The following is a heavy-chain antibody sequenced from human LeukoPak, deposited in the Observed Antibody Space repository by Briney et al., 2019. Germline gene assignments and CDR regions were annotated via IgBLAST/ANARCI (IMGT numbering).Heavy chain of an antibody. J-gene: IGHJ4*02. D-gene: IGHD5-24*01. V-gene: IGHV4-39*01. Sequence: PSETLSLTCTVSGGSISSSSYYWGWIRQPPGKGLEWLGSIYYSGSTYYNPSLKSRVTISVDTSTNQFSLKLSSVTAADTAVYYCARRKRDGYNWYFDYWGQGTLVTVSS. CDR1: GGSISSSSYY. CDR3: ARRKRDGYNWYFDY. CDR2: IYYSGST.